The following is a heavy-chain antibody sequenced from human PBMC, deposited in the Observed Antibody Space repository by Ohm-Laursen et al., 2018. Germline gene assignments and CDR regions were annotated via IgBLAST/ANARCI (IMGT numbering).Heavy chain of an antibody. J-gene: IGHJ6*02. CDR3: ARDSSGTARAVGMDV. CDR2: INEVSSHI. Sequence: SLRLSCTASGFTFSSFSMNWVRQAPGKGLEWLSYINEVSSHIYDADSVKGRITVARDNAKNSLYLQLNSLRAEDTAVYYCARDSSGTARAVGMDVWGQGTTVTVSS. D-gene: IGHD6-6*01. V-gene: IGHV3-21*01. CDR1: GFTFSSFS.